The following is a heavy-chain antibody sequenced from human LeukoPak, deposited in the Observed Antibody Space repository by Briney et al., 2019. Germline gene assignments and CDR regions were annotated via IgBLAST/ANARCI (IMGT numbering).Heavy chain of an antibody. CDR1: GGAFSGNY. CDR3: ARGQGDAWSGYVLNV. CDR2: MDHSGST. V-gene: IGHV4-34*01. Sequence: SETLSVTCAVYGGAFSGNYWSWIRQPPGKGLEWIGEMDHSGSTNYNPSLKGRVTISVDTSKNHFSLKLSSVTAADTAVYYCARGQGDAWSGYVLNVWGEGTTVTVSS. J-gene: IGHJ6*04. D-gene: IGHD3-3*01.